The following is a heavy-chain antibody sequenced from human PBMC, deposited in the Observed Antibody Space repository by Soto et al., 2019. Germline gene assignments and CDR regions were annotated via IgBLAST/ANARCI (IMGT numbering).Heavy chain of an antibody. CDR3: VRQPYGAYRYFFDD. CDR1: GGSFSGYY. J-gene: IGHJ4*02. Sequence: SETLSLTCAVYGGSFSGYYWSWIRQPPGKGLEWIGEINHSGSTNCNPSLKSRVTISVDTSKNQFSLKLSSVTAADTAVYYCVRQPYGAYRYFFDDWGQGTPVTVSS. CDR2: INHSGST. V-gene: IGHV4-34*01. D-gene: IGHD4-17*01.